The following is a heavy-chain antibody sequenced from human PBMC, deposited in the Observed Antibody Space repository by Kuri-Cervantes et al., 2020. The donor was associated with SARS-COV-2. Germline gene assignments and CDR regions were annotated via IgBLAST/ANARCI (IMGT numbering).Heavy chain of an antibody. CDR1: GFTFGDYA. J-gene: IGHJ4*02. CDR2: TSFDGTKK. V-gene: IGHV3-30-3*01. CDR3: ARALLGLLVDY. Sequence: GESLKISCTASGFTFGDYAMSWVRQAPGKGLEWVAQTSFDGTKKYYAESAKGRFIISRDNAKNSLYLQMNSLRAEDTAVYCCARALLGLLVDYWGQGTLVTVSS. D-gene: IGHD7-27*01.